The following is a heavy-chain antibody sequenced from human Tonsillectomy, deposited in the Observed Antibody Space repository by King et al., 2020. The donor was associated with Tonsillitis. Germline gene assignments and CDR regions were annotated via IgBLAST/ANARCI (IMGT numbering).Heavy chain of an antibody. D-gene: IGHD3-10*01. Sequence: VQLQESGPGLVKPSQTLSLTCAVSGGSISSGGYSWSWIRQPPGKGLEWIGNIYYSGSTYYNPSFKSRVNISKDTSKNQFSLKLRSVTAADTAVYYCARAGWFGELSLRYFDYWGQGTLVTVSS. J-gene: IGHJ4*02. CDR3: ARAGWFGELSLRYFDY. CDR1: GGSISSGGYS. CDR2: IYYSGST. V-gene: IGHV4-30-4*07.